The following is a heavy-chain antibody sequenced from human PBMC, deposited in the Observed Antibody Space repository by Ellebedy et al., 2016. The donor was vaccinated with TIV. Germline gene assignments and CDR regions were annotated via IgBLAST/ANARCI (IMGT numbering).Heavy chain of an antibody. CDR1: GFSVSTSS. Sequence: GGSLRLSCAASGFSVSTSSLNWVRQAPGKGLEWVSIIYGDGRSRCADSVKGRFTISRDSSKNTLYLQMDSLKADDTAVYYCARDYSGYSNGVWGQGTLVTVSS. J-gene: IGHJ4*02. CDR2: IYGDGRS. CDR3: ARDYSGYSNGV. V-gene: IGHV3-53*01. D-gene: IGHD5-18*01.